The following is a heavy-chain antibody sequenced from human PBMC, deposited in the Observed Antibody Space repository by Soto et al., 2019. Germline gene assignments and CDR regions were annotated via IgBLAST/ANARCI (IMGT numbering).Heavy chain of an antibody. Sequence: QVHLVQSGAEVKKPGASVKVSCKASGYTFTSYGITWVRQAPGQGLEWMGWISAHNGNTDYAQKLQGRVSVTRDTSTRTAYMELRSLISDDTAVYYCARGRYGDSWGQGALVTVSS. D-gene: IGHD1-1*01. V-gene: IGHV1-18*01. CDR3: ARGRYGDS. CDR2: ISAHNGNT. J-gene: IGHJ4*02. CDR1: GYTFTSYG.